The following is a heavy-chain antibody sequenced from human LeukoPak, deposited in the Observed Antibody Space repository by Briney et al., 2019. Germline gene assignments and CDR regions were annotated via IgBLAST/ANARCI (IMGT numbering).Heavy chain of an antibody. CDR2: INAGNGNA. Sequence: ASVKVSCKASGYTFSSYAMHWVRKAPAQRLEWMGWINAGNGNAKYSQKFQGRVTITRDTSASTAYMELSSLRSEDTAVYYCARNNMADYYGMDVWGQGTTVTVSS. V-gene: IGHV1-3*01. J-gene: IGHJ6*02. D-gene: IGHD5-24*01. CDR1: GYTFSSYA. CDR3: ARNNMADYYGMDV.